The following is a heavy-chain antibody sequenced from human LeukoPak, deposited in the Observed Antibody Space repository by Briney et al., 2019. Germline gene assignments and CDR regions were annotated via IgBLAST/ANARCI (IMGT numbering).Heavy chain of an antibody. CDR2: INPNSGGT. V-gene: IGHV1-2*02. Sequence: SVKVSCKASGYTFTGYYMHWVRQAPGQGLEWMGWINPNSGGTNYAQRFQGRVTMTRDTSISTAYMELTSLKSDDTAVYYCARDPTTATTFYGMDVWGQGTTVTVSS. D-gene: IGHD4-17*01. CDR1: GYTFTGYY. CDR3: ARDPTTATTFYGMDV. J-gene: IGHJ6*02.